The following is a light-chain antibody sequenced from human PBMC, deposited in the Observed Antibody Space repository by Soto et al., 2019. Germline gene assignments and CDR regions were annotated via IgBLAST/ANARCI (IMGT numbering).Light chain of an antibody. CDR2: KAS. Sequence: DIQMTQSPSTLSASVGDRVTITCRASQTINRWLAWYQQKPGEVPKLLIYKASVLESGVPSRFSGSGSGTDFTLTISSLEPEDFAVYYCQHRSNWPYSGFGPGTKVDIK. CDR1: QTINRW. J-gene: IGKJ3*01. CDR3: QHRSNWPYSG. V-gene: IGKV1-5*03.